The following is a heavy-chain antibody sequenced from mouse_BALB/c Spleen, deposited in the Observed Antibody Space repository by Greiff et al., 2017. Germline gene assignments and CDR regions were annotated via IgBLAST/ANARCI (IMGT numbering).Heavy chain of an antibody. V-gene: IGHV5-6-5*01. J-gene: IGHJ1*01. CDR1: GFTFSSYA. D-gene: IGHD2-2*01. Sequence: EVKLMESGGGLLKPGGSLKLSCAASGFTFSSYAMSWVRQTPEKRLEWVASISSGGSTYYPDSVKGRFTISRDNARNILYLQMSSLRSEDTAMYYCARGGVYYGYDDWYFDVWGAGTTVTVSS. CDR2: ISSGGST. CDR3: ARGGVYYGYDDWYFDV.